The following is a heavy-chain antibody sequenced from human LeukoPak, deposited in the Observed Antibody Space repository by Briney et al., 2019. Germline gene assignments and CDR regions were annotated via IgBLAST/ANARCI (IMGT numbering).Heavy chain of an antibody. D-gene: IGHD3-22*01. CDR2: IYYSGSI. V-gene: IGHV4-39*01. J-gene: IGHJ4*02. CDR1: GGSISSSSYY. CDR3: ASLVRYYDSSQPADY. Sequence: SETLSLTCTVSGGSISSSSYYWGWIRQPPGKGLEWIGSIYYSGSIYYNPSLKSRVTISVDTSKNQFSLKLSSVTAADTAVYYCASLVRYYDSSQPADYWGQGTLVTVSS.